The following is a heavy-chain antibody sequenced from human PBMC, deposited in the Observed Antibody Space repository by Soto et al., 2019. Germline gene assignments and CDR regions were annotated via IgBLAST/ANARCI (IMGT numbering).Heavy chain of an antibody. Sequence: QVQLVQSGAEVKKPGSSVKVSCKASGGTFSSYAISWVRQSPGQGLEWMGGIIPISETTNYAQKFQGRGTITADESKSTDYMELSSLRSEDTAVYYCARSQGSSTSLEIYYYYYDGMEVWGQGTTVTVSS. J-gene: IGHJ6*02. CDR2: IIPISETT. D-gene: IGHD2-2*01. V-gene: IGHV1-69*01. CDR3: ARSQGSSTSLEIYYYYYDGMEV. CDR1: GGTFSSYA.